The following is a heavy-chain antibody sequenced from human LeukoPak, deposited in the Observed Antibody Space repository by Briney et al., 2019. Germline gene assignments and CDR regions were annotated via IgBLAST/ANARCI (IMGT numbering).Heavy chain of an antibody. CDR3: ARDSTYYYSSGSSGPHDFDD. CDR1: GFNLTEYA. J-gene: IGHJ4*02. Sequence: GRSHRLSCAASGFNLTEYAMHWVRQAPGTGLEWVALISYDGSRTEYAHSPSGRVTISKDNSRITLYLQLNSLGPEDAAVYYCARDSTYYYSSGSSGPHDFDDWGQGALVTV. CDR2: ISYDGSRT. V-gene: IGHV3-30*01. D-gene: IGHD3-10*01.